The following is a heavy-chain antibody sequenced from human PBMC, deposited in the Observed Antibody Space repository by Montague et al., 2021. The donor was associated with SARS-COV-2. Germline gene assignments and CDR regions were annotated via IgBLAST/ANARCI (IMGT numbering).Heavy chain of an antibody. CDR2: IYHSGST. CDR3: ARDRGVQYQLQMPFYFDY. CDR1: GGSFSGYY. Sequence: SETLSLTCAVYGGSFSGYYWSWIRQPPGKGLERIGEIYHSGSTNYNPSLKGRVTISVDTSKNQFSLRLSSVTAADTAVYYCARDRGVQYQLQMPFYFDYWGQGTLVTVSS. D-gene: IGHD2-2*01. V-gene: IGHV4-34*01. J-gene: IGHJ4*02.